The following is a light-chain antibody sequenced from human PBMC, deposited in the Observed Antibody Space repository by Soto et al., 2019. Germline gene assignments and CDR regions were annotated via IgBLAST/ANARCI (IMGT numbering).Light chain of an antibody. Sequence: DIQMTQAPSTLSAYVGDRVTINCRASQSITSWLAWYQQKPGKAPKLLIYKASSLESGVPSRFSGSGSGTEYTLTISSLQPDDFATYYCQQYNSYRTFGQGTKVDIK. CDR3: QQYNSYRT. CDR2: KAS. V-gene: IGKV1-5*03. CDR1: QSITSW. J-gene: IGKJ1*01.